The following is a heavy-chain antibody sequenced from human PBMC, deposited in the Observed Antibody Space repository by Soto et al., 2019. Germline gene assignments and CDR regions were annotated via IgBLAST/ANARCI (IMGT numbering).Heavy chain of an antibody. V-gene: IGHV1-69*12. CDR1: GGTFSSYA. Sequence: QVQLVQSGAAVKKPGSSVKVSCKASGGTFSSYAISWVRQAPGQGLEWMGGIIPIFGTANYAQKFQGRVTITADESTSTAYMELSSLRSEDTAVYYCASSVSTVTTPLDYYYYGMDVWGQGTTVTVSS. CDR2: IIPIFGTA. D-gene: IGHD4-17*01. J-gene: IGHJ6*02. CDR3: ASSVSTVTTPLDYYYYGMDV.